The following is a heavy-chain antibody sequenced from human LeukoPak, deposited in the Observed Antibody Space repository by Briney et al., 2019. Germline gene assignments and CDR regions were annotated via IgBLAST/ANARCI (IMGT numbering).Heavy chain of an antibody. Sequence: GGSLRLSCAASGFTFSGCALSWVRQAPGKGLEWVAGTSGDGAKTYYADSVKARFTISRDNSKNTLFLQMDRLRAEDTAVYYCARRVQPNAGPFDSWGQGTLASVS. CDR1: GFTFSGCA. V-gene: IGHV3-23*01. CDR2: TSGDGAKT. D-gene: IGHD3-10*01. CDR3: ARRVQPNAGPFDS. J-gene: IGHJ4*02.